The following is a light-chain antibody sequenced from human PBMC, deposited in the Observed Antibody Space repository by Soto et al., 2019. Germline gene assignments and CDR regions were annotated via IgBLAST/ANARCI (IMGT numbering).Light chain of an antibody. Sequence: QSVLTQPPSVSAAPGQKVTISCSGSSYNIGVNRVAWYQQVPGTAPKVVIYDNNQRPSGIPDRFSGSKSGTSATLGITELQAGDEADYYCGAWDFRLAAGVFGGGTKLTVL. CDR2: DNN. CDR3: GAWDFRLAAGV. J-gene: IGLJ2*01. CDR1: SYNIGVNR. V-gene: IGLV1-51*01.